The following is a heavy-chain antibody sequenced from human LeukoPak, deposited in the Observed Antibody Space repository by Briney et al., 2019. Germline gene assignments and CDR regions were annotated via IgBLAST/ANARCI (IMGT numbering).Heavy chain of an antibody. D-gene: IGHD3-10*01. CDR3: ARDLSYGSGSNQ. Sequence: PGGSLRLSCAASGFTFSRYSMNWVRQAPGKGLEWVSSISSSSSYIYYADSVKGRFTISRDNAKNSLYLQMNSLRAEDTAVYYCARDLSYGSGSNQWGQGTLVTVSS. J-gene: IGHJ4*02. CDR1: GFTFSRYS. CDR2: ISSSSSYI. V-gene: IGHV3-21*01.